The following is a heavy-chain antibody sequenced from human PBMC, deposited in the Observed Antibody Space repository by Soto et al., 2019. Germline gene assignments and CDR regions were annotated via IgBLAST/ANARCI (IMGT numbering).Heavy chain of an antibody. Sequence: ASVKVSCTASGYIFISYYMHWVRQAPGQGLEWMGLINPSAGTTSYAQKFQGRVTMTRDTSTSTVYMELSSLRSEDTAVYYCARDFRWFDPWGQGTLVTVSS. V-gene: IGHV1-46*01. J-gene: IGHJ5*02. CDR1: GYIFISYY. CDR3: ARDFRWFDP. CDR2: INPSAGTT.